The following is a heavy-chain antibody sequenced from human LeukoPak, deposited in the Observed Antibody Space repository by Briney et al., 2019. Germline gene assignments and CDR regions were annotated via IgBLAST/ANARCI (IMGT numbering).Heavy chain of an antibody. V-gene: IGHV5-51*01. CDR2: IYPGDSDT. J-gene: IGHJ4*02. CDR1: GYSFTSYW. D-gene: IGHD3-22*01. CDR3: ARRMYYYDSSGYPYYFDY. Sequence: GESLKISCEGSGYSFTSYWIGWVRQMPGKGLEWMGIIYPGDSDTRYSPSFQGQVTISADKSISTAYLQWGSLKASDTAMYYCARRMYYYDSSGYPYYFDYWGQGTLVTVSS.